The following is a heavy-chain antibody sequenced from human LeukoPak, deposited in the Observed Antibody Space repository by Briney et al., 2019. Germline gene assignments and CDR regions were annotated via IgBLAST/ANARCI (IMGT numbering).Heavy chain of an antibody. D-gene: IGHD2-2*01. CDR2: IYYSGST. CDR1: GGSISSYY. V-gene: IGHV4-59*01. CDR3: ARDVSSTSPASGWFDP. J-gene: IGHJ5*02. Sequence: PSETLSLTCTVSGGSISSYYWSWIRQPPGKGLEWIGYIYYSGSTNYNPSLKSRVTISVDTSKNQFSLKLSSVTAAGTAVYYCARDVSSTSPASGWFDPWGQGTLVTVSS.